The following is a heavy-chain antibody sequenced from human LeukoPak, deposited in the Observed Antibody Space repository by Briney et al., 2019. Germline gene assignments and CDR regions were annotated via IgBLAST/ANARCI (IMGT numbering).Heavy chain of an antibody. J-gene: IGHJ4*02. CDR3: ARDAGPYSGSLY. Sequence: SVKVSFKAYRCTFTSYGISWVRQAPGQGLEWMGRIIPIFGTANYAQKFQGRVTITTDESTSTAYMELSSLSSEDTAVDYCARDAGPYSGSLYWGQGTLVTVSS. CDR2: IIPIFGTA. D-gene: IGHD1-26*01. V-gene: IGHV1-69*05. CDR1: RCTFTSYG.